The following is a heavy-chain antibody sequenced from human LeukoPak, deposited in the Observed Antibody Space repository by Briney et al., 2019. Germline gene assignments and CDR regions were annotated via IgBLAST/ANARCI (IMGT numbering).Heavy chain of an antibody. Sequence: SETLSLTCTVSGGSISTYYWNWIRQPPGKGLEWIGYLYYSGSTNYNPSLTGRVTISVDTSKNQFSLKLSSVTAADTAVYYCAREYHYYDSSGWDAFEIWGQGTMVTVSS. CDR3: AREYHYYDSSGWDAFEI. V-gene: IGHV4-59*01. CDR2: LYYSGST. CDR1: GGSISTYY. J-gene: IGHJ3*02. D-gene: IGHD3-22*01.